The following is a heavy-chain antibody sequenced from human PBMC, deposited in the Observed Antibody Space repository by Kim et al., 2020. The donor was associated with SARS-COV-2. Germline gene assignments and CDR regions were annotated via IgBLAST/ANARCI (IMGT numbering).Heavy chain of an antibody. D-gene: IGHD3-9*01. CDR1: GFTFSGSA. CDR2: IRSKANSYAT. V-gene: IGHV3-73*01. CDR3: SSETRYYDILTGYHRGDAFDI. J-gene: IGHJ3*02. Sequence: GGSLRLSCAASGFTFSGSAMHWVRQASGKGLEWVGRIRSKANSYATAYAASVKGRFTISRDDSKTTAYLQMNSLKTEDTAVYYCSSETRYYDILTGYHRGDAFDIWGQGTKVTVSS.